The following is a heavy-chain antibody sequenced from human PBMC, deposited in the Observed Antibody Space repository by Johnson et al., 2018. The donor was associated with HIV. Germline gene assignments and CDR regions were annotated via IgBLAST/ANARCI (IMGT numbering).Heavy chain of an antibody. D-gene: IGHD2-15*01. CDR3: ARAWSLGAFDI. CDR2: INSDGSST. V-gene: IGHV3-74*02. Sequence: VQLVESGGGLVQSGGSLRLSCVVSGFSFSNYWMTWVRQVPGKGLVWVSRINSDGSSTSYADSVKGRFTISRDNAKNTLYLQMNSLRAEDTAVYYCARAWSLGAFDIWGQGTMVTVFS. J-gene: IGHJ3*02. CDR1: GFSFSNYW.